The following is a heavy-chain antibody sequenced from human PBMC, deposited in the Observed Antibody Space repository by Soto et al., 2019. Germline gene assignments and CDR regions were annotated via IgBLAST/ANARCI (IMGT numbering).Heavy chain of an antibody. CDR1: GFTFSTYA. CDR2: ISGSGGST. CDR3: AKINYYGSGIGRFDP. D-gene: IGHD3-10*01. Sequence: EVQLLESGGGLVQPGGSLRLSCAASGFTFSTYAMTWVRQAPGKGLEWVSTISGSGGSTYYADSVKGRFTISRDNSKNALYLQMNSLRAEDTAVYYCAKINYYGSGIGRFDPWGQGTLVTVSS. J-gene: IGHJ5*02. V-gene: IGHV3-23*01.